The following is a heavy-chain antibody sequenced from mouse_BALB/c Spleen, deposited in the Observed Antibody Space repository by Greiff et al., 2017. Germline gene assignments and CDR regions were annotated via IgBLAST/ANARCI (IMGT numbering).Heavy chain of an antibody. Sequence: VKLVESGPGLVAPSQSLSITCTVSGFSLTGYGVNWVRQPPGKGLEWLGMIWGDGSTDYNSALKSRLSISKDNSKSQVFLKMNSLQTDDTARYYCARGGLRRPYYFDYWGQGTTLTVSS. CDR3: ARGGLRRPYYFDY. CDR1: GFSLTGYG. J-gene: IGHJ2*01. V-gene: IGHV2-6-7*01. D-gene: IGHD2-4*01. CDR2: IWGDGST.